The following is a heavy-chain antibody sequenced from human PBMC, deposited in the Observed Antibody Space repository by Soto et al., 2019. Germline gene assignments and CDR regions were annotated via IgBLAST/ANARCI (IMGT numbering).Heavy chain of an antibody. D-gene: IGHD5-12*01. J-gene: IGHJ4*02. CDR2: INHSGST. Sequence: SETLSLTCAVYGGSFSGYYWSWIRQPPGKGLEWIGEINHSGSTNYNPSLKSRVTISVDTSKNQFSLKLSSVTAADTAVYYCARGGRWLQSRLHYWGQGTLVTVSS. CDR3: ARGGRWLQSRLHY. CDR1: GGSFSGYY. V-gene: IGHV4-34*01.